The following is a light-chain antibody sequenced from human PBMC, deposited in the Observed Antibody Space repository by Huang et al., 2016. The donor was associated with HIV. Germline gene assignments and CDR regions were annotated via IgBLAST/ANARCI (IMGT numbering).Light chain of an antibody. V-gene: IGKV1-NL1*01. J-gene: IGKJ1*01. Sequence: DIQMTQSPSSLSASVGDRVTITCRASQDIRISLAWSQQKPGKAPNLLLSDTSKLETGVPARFSGSGSGTDYTLTISSLQPEDYATYYCQQYYNTPRTFGQGTKVEIK. CDR2: DTS. CDR3: QQYYNTPRT. CDR1: QDIRIS.